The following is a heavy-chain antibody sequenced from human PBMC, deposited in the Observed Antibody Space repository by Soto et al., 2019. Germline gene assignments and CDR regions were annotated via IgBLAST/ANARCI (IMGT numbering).Heavy chain of an antibody. CDR1: GFTFSSYS. V-gene: IGHV3-21*01. CDR2: ISSSSSYI. CDR3: ARDQPGYSYGYGLGY. J-gene: IGHJ4*02. D-gene: IGHD5-18*01. Sequence: EVQLVESGGGLVKPGGSLRLSCAASGFTFSSYSMNWVRQAPGKGLEWVSSISSSSSYIYYADSVKGRFTISRDNAKNSLDLTMNSLRAEDTAVYYCARDQPGYSYGYGLGYWGQGTLVTVSS.